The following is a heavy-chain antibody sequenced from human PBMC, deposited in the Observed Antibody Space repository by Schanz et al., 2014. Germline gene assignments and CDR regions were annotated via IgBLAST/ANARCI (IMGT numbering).Heavy chain of an antibody. Sequence: QVQLQESGPGLVKPSETLSLTCTVSGDSISGYYWNWIRQPPGKGLEWIAYIYYSGSTSYKPSLKSRVTISGDPSKTQFSRRLTSRTAADTAVYYCAKFLYDDPSWGQGTLVTVSS. J-gene: IGHJ5*02. CDR3: AKFLYDDPS. CDR2: IYYSGST. CDR1: GDSISGYY. D-gene: IGHD3-3*01. V-gene: IGHV4-59*08.